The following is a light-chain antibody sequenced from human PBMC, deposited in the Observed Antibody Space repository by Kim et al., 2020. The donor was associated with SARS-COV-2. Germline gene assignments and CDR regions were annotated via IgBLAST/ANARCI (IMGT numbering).Light chain of an antibody. CDR3: AAWDDSLSGQV. CDR2: RDN. CDR1: TSNIGNND. V-gene: IGLV1-47*01. J-gene: IGLJ2*01. Sequence: QSVVTQPPSASGTPGQRITISCSGSTSNIGNNDVYWYQQFPGTAPKLLIFRDNQRPSGVPDRFSGSKSGTSASLVISGLRSEDEADYYCAAWDDSLSGQVFGGGTQLTVL.